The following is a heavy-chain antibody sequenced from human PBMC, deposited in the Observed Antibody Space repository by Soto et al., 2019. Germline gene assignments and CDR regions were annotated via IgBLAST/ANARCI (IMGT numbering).Heavy chain of an antibody. D-gene: IGHD3-16*02. V-gene: IGHV1-18*04. CDR3: ARDRRELSFMRPDAFDI. Sequence: QVQLVQSGAEVKKPGASVKVSCKASGYTFTSYGISWVRQAPGQGLEWMGWISAYNGNTNYAQKLQGRVTMTTDTSTSTAYMELRSLRSDDKAVYYCARDRRELSFMRPDAFDIWGQGTMVTVSS. CDR2: ISAYNGNT. CDR1: GYTFTSYG. J-gene: IGHJ3*02.